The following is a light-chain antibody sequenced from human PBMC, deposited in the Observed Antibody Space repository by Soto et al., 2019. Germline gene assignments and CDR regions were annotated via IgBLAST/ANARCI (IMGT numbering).Light chain of an antibody. J-gene: IGKJ3*01. Sequence: DIVMTQSPDSLAVSLGERATINCKSSQSVLYSSSNKNYLAWYQQKPGQPPKLLIYWASTRESGVPDRFSGSGSGTDFTLPVSSLQAEDVAVYYCQQYYSIPFNFGPGTKVDIK. CDR2: WAS. CDR1: QSVLYSSSNKNY. V-gene: IGKV4-1*01. CDR3: QQYYSIPFN.